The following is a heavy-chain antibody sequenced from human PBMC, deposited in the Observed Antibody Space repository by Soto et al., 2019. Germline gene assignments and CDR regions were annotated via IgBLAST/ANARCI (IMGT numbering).Heavy chain of an antibody. V-gene: IGHV1-18*01. D-gene: IGHD2-21*02. CDR2: ISAYNGNT. CDR3: ARGVTPIDY. J-gene: IGHJ4*02. Sequence: QVQLVQSGAEVKKPGASVKVSCKTSGYTFTNFGLTWVRQAPGQGLEWIGWISAYNGNTDYAQNFQGRVTMTTETPTGTAYMALRGLRSDDTAVFYWARGVTPIDYWGQGALVTVSS. CDR1: GYTFTNFG.